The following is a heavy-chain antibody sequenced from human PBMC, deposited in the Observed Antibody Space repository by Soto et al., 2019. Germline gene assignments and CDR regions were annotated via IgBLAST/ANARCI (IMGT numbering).Heavy chain of an antibody. CDR2: VYYTGTT. CDR3: ARDLAAVPRAFDY. CDR1: SDSISSYF. J-gene: IGHJ4*02. V-gene: IGHV4-59*01. D-gene: IGHD6-13*01. Sequence: PSETLSLTCTVSSDSISSYFYIWVRQPPGKGLEWIGSVYYTGTTDYNPSLKSRVTISVDTSKTQFSLNLRSVTAADTAVYYCARDLAAVPRAFDYWGRGTLVTVSS.